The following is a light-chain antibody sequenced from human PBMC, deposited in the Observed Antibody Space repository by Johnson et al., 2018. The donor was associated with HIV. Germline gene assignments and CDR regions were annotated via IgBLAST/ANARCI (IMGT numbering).Light chain of an antibody. J-gene: IGLJ1*01. CDR3: GTWDDSLTVVV. CDR2: ENN. Sequence: HSVLTQPPSVSAAPGQKVTISCSGSSSNIGNNYVSWYQQLPGTAPKLLIYENNKRPSGIPDRFSGSKSGTSATLGITGLQTGDEADYYCGTWDDSLTVVVFGTGTKVTVL. CDR1: SSNIGNNY. V-gene: IGLV1-51*02.